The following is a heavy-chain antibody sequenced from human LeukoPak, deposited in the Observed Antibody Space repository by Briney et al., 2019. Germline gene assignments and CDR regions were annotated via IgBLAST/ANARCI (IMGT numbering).Heavy chain of an antibody. Sequence: SETLSFTCTVSGGSISSSSYYWGWIRQPPGKGLEWIGSIYYSGSTNYNPSLQSRVTISVDTSKNQFSLNLNSVTAADTAVYYCARGGAARLHFQNWGQGTLVTVSS. CDR2: IYYSGST. D-gene: IGHD6-6*01. CDR1: GGSISSSSYY. J-gene: IGHJ1*01. CDR3: ARGGAARLHFQN. V-gene: IGHV4-39*07.